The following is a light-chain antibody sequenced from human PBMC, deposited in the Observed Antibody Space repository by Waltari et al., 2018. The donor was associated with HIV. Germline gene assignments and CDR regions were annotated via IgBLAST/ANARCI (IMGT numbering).Light chain of an antibody. J-gene: IGLJ3*02. Sequence: QAGLTQPPSVSKGLRQTATLTCTGHSNNIGNQGAAWLQHHQGHPPKPPSYRNNNRPSGISERLSASRSGNTASLTITGLQPEDEADYYCSAWDSSLSAWVFGGGTELTVL. CDR1: SNNIGNQG. CDR3: SAWDSSLSAWV. V-gene: IGLV10-54*01. CDR2: RNN.